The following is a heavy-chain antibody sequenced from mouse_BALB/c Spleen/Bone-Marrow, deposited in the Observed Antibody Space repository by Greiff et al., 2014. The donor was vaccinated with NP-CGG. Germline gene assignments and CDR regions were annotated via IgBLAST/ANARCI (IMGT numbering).Heavy chain of an antibody. V-gene: IGHV14-3*02. D-gene: IGHD2-4*01. CDR3: ARDDYDDYYAMDY. CDR2: IDPANGNT. J-gene: IGHJ4*01. CDR1: GFNIKDTY. Sequence: VQLQQPGAELVKPGASVKLSCTASGFNIKDTYMHWVKQRPEQGLEWIGRIDPANGNTKYDPKFQDKATITTDTSSNTAYLQLSSLTSEYTAVYYCARDDYDDYYAMDYWGQGTSVTVSS.